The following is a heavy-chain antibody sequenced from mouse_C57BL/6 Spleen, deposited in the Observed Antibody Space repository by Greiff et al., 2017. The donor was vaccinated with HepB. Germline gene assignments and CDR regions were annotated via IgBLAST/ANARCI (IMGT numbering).Heavy chain of an antibody. CDR1: GYTFTSYG. Sequence: QVQLQQSGAELARPGASVKLSCKASGYTFTSYGISWVKQRTGQGLEWIGEIYPRSGNTYYNEKFKGKATLTADKSSSTAYMELRSLTSEDSAVYFCARYSYDDDGRTWFAYWGQGTLVTVSA. D-gene: IGHD2-4*01. J-gene: IGHJ3*01. CDR2: IYPRSGNT. V-gene: IGHV1-81*01. CDR3: ARYSYDDDGRTWFAY.